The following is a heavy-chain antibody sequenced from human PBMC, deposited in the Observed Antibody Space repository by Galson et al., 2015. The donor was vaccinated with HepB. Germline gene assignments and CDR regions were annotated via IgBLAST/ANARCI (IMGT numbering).Heavy chain of an antibody. CDR2: INPNSGGT. CDR1: GYTFTSYY. CDR3: ARAGDGYSSGHGAFDI. Sequence: SVKVSCKASGYTFTSYYMHWVRQAPGQGLEWMGRINPNSGGTNYAQKFQGRVTMTRDTSISTAYMELSRLRSDDTAVYYCARAGDGYSSGHGAFDIWGQGTMVTVSS. D-gene: IGHD6-19*01. V-gene: IGHV1-2*06. J-gene: IGHJ3*02.